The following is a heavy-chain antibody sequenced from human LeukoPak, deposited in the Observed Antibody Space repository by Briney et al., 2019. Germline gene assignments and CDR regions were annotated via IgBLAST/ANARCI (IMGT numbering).Heavy chain of an antibody. J-gene: IGHJ6*02. CDR1: GFTFSSYA. D-gene: IGHD3-22*01. CDR2: IRSKAYGGTT. Sequence: PGRSLRLSCAASGFTFSSYAMHWVRQAPGKGLEWVGFIRSKAYGGTTEYAASVKGRFTISRDDSKSIAYLQMNSLKTEDTAVYYCTRYYDSSGYSVWGQGTTVTVSS. V-gene: IGHV3-49*04. CDR3: TRYYDSSGYSV.